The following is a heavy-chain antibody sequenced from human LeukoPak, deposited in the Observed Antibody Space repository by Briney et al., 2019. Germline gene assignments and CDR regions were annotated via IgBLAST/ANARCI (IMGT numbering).Heavy chain of an antibody. Sequence: GGSLRLSCAASGFTFSSYAMSWVRQAPGKGLEWVSAISGSGGSTYYADSVKGRFTISRDNSKNTLYLQMNSLRAEDTAVYYCAKGTNPYYYYYMDVWGKGTTVTVSS. CDR1: GFTFSSYA. CDR2: ISGSGGST. J-gene: IGHJ6*03. D-gene: IGHD1-14*01. V-gene: IGHV3-23*01. CDR3: AKGTNPYYYYYMDV.